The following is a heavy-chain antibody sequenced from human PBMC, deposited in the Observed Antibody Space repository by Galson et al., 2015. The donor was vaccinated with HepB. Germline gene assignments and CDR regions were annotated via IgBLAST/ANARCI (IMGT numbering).Heavy chain of an antibody. V-gene: IGHV3-74*01. Sequence: SLRLSGAAAGFTFNNYWMHRVRQAPGEGLVWVSRINADGSSTIYADSVKGRFTVSRDNAKNPLYLQMNGLSAEDTAVYYCASGGLEDPYWGQGTLVTVSS. CDR1: GFTFNNYW. D-gene: IGHD3-3*01. J-gene: IGHJ4*02. CDR2: INADGSST. CDR3: ASGGLEDPY.